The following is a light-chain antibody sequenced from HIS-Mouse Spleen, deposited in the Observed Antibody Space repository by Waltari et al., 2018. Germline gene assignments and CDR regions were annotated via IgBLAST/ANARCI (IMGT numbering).Light chain of an antibody. V-gene: IGLV1-44*01. CDR3: AAWDDSLNGRV. CDR1: SSNIGSNT. J-gene: IGLJ3*02. Sequence: QSVLTQPPSASGTPGQRVTISCSGSSSNIGSNTVNWYQQLPGTAPKRLLYSNNQRPSGFPDRFSGSKSGTSASLAISGLQSEDEADYYCAAWDDSLNGRVFGGGTKLTVL. CDR2: SNN.